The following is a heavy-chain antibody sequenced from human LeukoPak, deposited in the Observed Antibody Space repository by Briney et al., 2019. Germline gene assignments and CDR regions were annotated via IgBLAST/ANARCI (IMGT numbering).Heavy chain of an antibody. CDR3: AKSIAVAGTDFDY. Sequence: GGSLRLSCASSGFTFSSYWMHWVRQAPGKGLEWVSGISWNSGSIGYADSVKGRFTISRDNAKNSLYLQMNSLRAEDTALYYCAKSIAVAGTDFDYWGQGTLVTVSS. D-gene: IGHD6-19*01. CDR1: GFTFSSYW. CDR2: ISWNSGSI. V-gene: IGHV3-9*01. J-gene: IGHJ4*02.